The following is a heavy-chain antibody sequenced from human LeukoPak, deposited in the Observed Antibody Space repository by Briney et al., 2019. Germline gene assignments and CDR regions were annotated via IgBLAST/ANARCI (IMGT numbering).Heavy chain of an antibody. CDR1: GNTFTSYG. V-gene: IGHV1-18*01. Sequence: GASVKVSCKASGNTFTSYGISWVRQAPGQGLEWMGWINPYNGNTNYAQKLQGRVTMTTDTSTNTAYMELRSLRSDDTAVYYCARHVRPIGSSWDQFIFDYWGRGPLVTVSS. J-gene: IGHJ4*02. CDR2: INPYNGNT. CDR3: ARHVRPIGSSWDQFIFDY. D-gene: IGHD6-13*01.